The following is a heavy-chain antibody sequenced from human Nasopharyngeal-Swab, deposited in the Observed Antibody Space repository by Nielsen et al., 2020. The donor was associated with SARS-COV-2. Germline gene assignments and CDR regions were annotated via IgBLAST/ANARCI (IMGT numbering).Heavy chain of an antibody. V-gene: IGHV3-9*01. CDR1: GFIFDDYS. CDR2: IAWNSVVI. Sequence: GGSLRLSCVASGFIFDDYSMHWVRQGPGRALEWVSGIAWNSVVIWYAESVKGQFTISRDNAMNSLYLEMNSLRPEDTALYYCIKGVDITSRTARAFDIWGQGTMVTVSS. J-gene: IGHJ3*02. D-gene: IGHD5-12*01. CDR3: IKGVDITSRTARAFDI.